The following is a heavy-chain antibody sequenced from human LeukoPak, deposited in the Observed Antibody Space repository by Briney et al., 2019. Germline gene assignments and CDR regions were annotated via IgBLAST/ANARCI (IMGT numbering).Heavy chain of an antibody. CDR2: ISGSGGST. CDR1: GFTFSSHA. Sequence: GGSLRLSCAASGFTFSSHAMSWVRQAPGKGLEWVSAISGSGGSTYYADSVKGRFTISRDNSKNTLYLQMNSLRAEDTAVYYCAKLPRSNYYYGMDVWSQGTTVTVSS. J-gene: IGHJ6*02. V-gene: IGHV3-23*01. CDR3: AKLPRSNYYYGMDV.